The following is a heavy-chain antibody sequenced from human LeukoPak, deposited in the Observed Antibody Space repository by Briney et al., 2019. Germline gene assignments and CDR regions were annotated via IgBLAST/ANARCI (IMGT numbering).Heavy chain of an antibody. CDR3: AKDLYARPTDAFDI. Sequence: GGSLRLSCEGSGFTLSRFSINWVRQAPGKGLEWVSAISGSGGSTYYADSVKGRFTISRDNSKNTLYLQMNSLRAEDTAVYYCAKDLYARPTDAFDIWGQGTMVTVSS. D-gene: IGHD2/OR15-2a*01. V-gene: IGHV3-23*01. CDR1: GFTLSRFS. J-gene: IGHJ3*02. CDR2: ISGSGGST.